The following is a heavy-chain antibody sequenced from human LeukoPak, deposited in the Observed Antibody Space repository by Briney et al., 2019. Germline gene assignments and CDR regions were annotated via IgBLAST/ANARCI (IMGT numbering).Heavy chain of an antibody. CDR3: ARQGFKMVRGVSRGPWDY. Sequence: SETLSLTCAVYGGSFSGYYWSWIRQPPGKGLEWIGEINHIGSTNYNPSLKSRVTILVDPAKNQFSLKLSSVTAADSAVYYCARQGFKMVRGVSRGPWDYWGQGTLVTVSS. J-gene: IGHJ4*02. CDR1: GGSFSGYY. D-gene: IGHD3-10*01. V-gene: IGHV4-34*01. CDR2: INHIGST.